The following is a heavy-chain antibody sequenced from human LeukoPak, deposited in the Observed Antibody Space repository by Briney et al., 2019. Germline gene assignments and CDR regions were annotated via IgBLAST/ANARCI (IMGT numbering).Heavy chain of an antibody. Sequence: PSETLSLTCTVSGGSLSSGGYYWSWIRQHPGKGLEWIGYIYYSGSTYYNPSLKSRVTISVDTSKNQFSLKLSSVTAADTAVYYCARWSGYSTYYYYGMDVWGQGTTVTVSS. J-gene: IGHJ6*02. CDR3: ARWSGYSTYYYYGMDV. CDR1: GGSLSSGGYY. CDR2: IYYSGST. V-gene: IGHV4-31*03. D-gene: IGHD3/OR15-3a*01.